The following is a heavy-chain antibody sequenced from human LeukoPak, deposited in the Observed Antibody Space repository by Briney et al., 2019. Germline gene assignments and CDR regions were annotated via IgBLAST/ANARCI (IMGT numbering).Heavy chain of an antibody. CDR3: AKDRTVGASYWYFDL. V-gene: IGHV3-23*01. J-gene: IGHJ2*01. Sequence: PGGSLRLSCAASGFTFSIYALSWVRQAPGKGLEWVSAISGSDDNTYYADSVKGRFTISRDSSKNTLFLHMNTLRAEGTAIYYCAKDRTVGASYWYFDLWGRGTLVTVSS. CDR2: ISGSDDNT. CDR1: GFTFSIYA. D-gene: IGHD1-26*01.